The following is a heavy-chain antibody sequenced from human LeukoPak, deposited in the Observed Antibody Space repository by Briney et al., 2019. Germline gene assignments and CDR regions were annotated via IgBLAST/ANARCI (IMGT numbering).Heavy chain of an antibody. Sequence: GGSLRLSCAASGFTFSSYTMNWVRPAPGKGLEWVAVIWYVGSNKHSAHSVKGRFTISRDNSKNTLYLQMNSLRAEDTAVYYCARERTMVRGGPFKYWGQGTLVTVSS. D-gene: IGHD3-10*01. CDR3: ARERTMVRGGPFKY. J-gene: IGHJ4*02. V-gene: IGHV3-33*08. CDR1: GFTFSSYT. CDR2: IWYVGSNK.